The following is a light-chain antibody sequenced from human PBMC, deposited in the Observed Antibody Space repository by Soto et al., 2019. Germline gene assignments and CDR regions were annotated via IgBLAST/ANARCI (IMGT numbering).Light chain of an antibody. CDR1: QAIRND. V-gene: IGKV1-17*01. CDR2: GSS. CDR3: QQYHIYSGT. J-gene: IGKJ1*01. Sequence: DIQMTQSPSSLSASVGDRVTIACRASQAIRNDLAWYQQKPGRAPKRLIYGSSSLQSGVPSRFSGSGSGTEFTLTISSLQPEDFATYYCQQYHIYSGTFGQGTKVDI.